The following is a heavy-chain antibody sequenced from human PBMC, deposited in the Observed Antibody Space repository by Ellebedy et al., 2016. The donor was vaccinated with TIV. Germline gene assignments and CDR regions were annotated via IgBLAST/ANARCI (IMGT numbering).Heavy chain of an antibody. CDR1: GYTLTSYG. CDR2: ISTYNCNT. D-gene: IGHD5-12*01. J-gene: IGHJ4*02. CDR3: ARDIAYSCYDPGC. Sequence: AASVKVSCKASGYTLTSYGISWVLQAPGQGLEWMGGISTYNCNTKYAQKLQGRVTMTTDTSTSTAYMELRSLRSDDTAVYYCARDIAYSCYDPGCWGQGTLVTVSS. V-gene: IGHV1-18*01.